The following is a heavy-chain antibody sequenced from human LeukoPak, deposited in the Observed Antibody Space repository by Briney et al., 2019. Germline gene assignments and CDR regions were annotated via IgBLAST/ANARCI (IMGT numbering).Heavy chain of an antibody. J-gene: IGHJ4*02. CDR3: ARAEVIGEFDY. V-gene: IGHV4-59*01. CDR1: GGSISSYY. CDR2: IHYSGST. Sequence: SETLSLTCIVSGGSISSYYWSWIRQPPGKGLEWIGYIHYSGSTNYNPSLKSRVTISVDTSKNQFSLKLSSVTTADTAVYYCARAEVIGEFDYWGQGTLVTVSS. D-gene: IGHD7-27*01.